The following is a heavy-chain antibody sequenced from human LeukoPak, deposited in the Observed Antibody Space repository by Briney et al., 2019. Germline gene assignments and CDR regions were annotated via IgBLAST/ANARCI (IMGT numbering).Heavy chain of an antibody. V-gene: IGHV7-4-1*02. J-gene: IGHJ5*02. CDR1: GYTFTSYA. CDR2: INTNTGNP. D-gene: IGHD6-13*01. Sequence: ASVKVSCKASGYTFTSYAMNWVRQAPGQGLEWMGWINTNTGNPTYAQGFTGRFVFSLDTSVSTAYLQISSLKAEDTAVYYCARDTRDAGSSWYDWFDPWGQGTLVTVSS. CDR3: ARDTRDAGSSWYDWFDP.